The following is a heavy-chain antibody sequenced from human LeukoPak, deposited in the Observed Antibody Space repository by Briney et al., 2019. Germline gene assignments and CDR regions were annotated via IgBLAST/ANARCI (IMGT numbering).Heavy chain of an antibody. Sequence: GGSLRLSCAASGFTFSSYAMHWVRQAPGKGLEWVAVISYDGSNKYYADSVKGRFTISRDNSKNTLYLQMNRLRAEDTAVYYCAKGTYDFWSGYSTRCYFDYWGQGTLVTVSS. CDR1: GFTFSSYA. V-gene: IGHV3-30*04. D-gene: IGHD3-3*01. CDR3: AKGTYDFWSGYSTRCYFDY. J-gene: IGHJ4*02. CDR2: ISYDGSNK.